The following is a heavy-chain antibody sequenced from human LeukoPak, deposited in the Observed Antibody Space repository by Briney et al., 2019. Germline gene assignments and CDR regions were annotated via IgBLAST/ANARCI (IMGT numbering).Heavy chain of an antibody. Sequence: GGSLRLSCAASGFTFGDHYMDWVRQAPGKGLEWAGRTRNKANSYTTEYAASVKGRFTISRDDSKNSLYLQMSSLKTEDTAVYYCARGDSSGWYFFDYWGQGTLVTVSS. CDR1: GFTFGDHY. V-gene: IGHV3-72*01. CDR2: TRNKANSYTT. CDR3: ARGDSSGWYFFDY. D-gene: IGHD6-19*01. J-gene: IGHJ4*02.